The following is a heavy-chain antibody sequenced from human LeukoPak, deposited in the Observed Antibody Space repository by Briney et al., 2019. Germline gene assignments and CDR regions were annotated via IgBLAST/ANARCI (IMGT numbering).Heavy chain of an antibody. CDR3: ARMATVLDY. J-gene: IGHJ4*02. Sequence: PGGSLRLSCAASGFTFSSYAMSWVRQAPGKGLEWVSTISAGGDSTYYADSVKGRFSISRDNSKNTLYLQMDSLRAEDTAVYYCARMATVLDYWGQGTPVTVSS. D-gene: IGHD5-24*01. CDR1: GFTFSSYA. V-gene: IGHV3-23*01. CDR2: ISAGGDST.